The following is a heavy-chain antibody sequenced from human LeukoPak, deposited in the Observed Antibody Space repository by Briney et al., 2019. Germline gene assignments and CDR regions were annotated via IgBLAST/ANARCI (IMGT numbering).Heavy chain of an antibody. CDR2: LNYRGAT. V-gene: IGHV4-34*01. Sequence: SETLSLTCAVYGGSFSGYYWSWIRQPPGKGLEWIAELNYRGATSYNPSLKRRVTISVDTSRNQFSLKLASVTAADTAVYYCARDRVGGLRRENSPIWGQGTMVTVSS. J-gene: IGHJ3*02. CDR3: ARDRVGGLRRENSPI. CDR1: GGSFSGYY. D-gene: IGHD2-21*01.